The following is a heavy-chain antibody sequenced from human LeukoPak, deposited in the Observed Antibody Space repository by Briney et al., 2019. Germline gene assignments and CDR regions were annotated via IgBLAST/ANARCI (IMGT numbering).Heavy chain of an antibody. Sequence: GGSLRLSCAASGFTFSSSSMNWVRQPPGKGLEWVSSIFPSGGEIHYADSVRGRFTISRDNSKSTLSLQMNSLRAEDTAIYYCATYRQVLLPFESWGQGTLVTVSS. J-gene: IGHJ4*02. CDR2: IFPSGGEI. CDR3: ATYRQVLLPFES. V-gene: IGHV3-21*04. CDR1: GFTFSSSS. D-gene: IGHD2-8*02.